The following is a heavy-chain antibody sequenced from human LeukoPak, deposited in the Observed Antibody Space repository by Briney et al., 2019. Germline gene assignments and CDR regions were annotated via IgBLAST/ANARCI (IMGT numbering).Heavy chain of an antibody. Sequence: ASVKVSCKASGYSFTDYSMHWVRQAPGQGLEWMGWINPNSGGTDYAQEFRGRVTMTRDTSISTAYMELSRLRSDDTAVYYCARGPGGRYSGYDWDYWGQGALVTVSS. D-gene: IGHD5-12*01. CDR2: INPNSGGT. J-gene: IGHJ4*02. CDR1: GYSFTDYS. CDR3: ARGPGGRYSGYDWDY. V-gene: IGHV1-2*02.